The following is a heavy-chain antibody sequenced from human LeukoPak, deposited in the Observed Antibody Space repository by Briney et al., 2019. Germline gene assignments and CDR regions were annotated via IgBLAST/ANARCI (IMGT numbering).Heavy chain of an antibody. CDR2: ISSSSSYI. V-gene: IGHV3-21*01. Sequence: GGSLRLSCAASGFTFSSYSMNWVRQAPGKGLEWVSSISSSSSYIYYADSVKGRFTISRDNAKNSLYLQMNSLRAEDTAVYYCARGTTVTTRAVDYWGQGTLVTVSS. CDR1: GFTFSSYS. CDR3: ARGTTVTTRAVDY. J-gene: IGHJ4*02. D-gene: IGHD4-11*01.